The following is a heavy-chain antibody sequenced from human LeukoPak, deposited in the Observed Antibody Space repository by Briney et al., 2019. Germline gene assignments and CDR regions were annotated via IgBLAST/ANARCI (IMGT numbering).Heavy chain of an antibody. CDR3: ARGRRWLQDDAFDI. CDR1: GFTFSSYS. Sequence: GGSLRLSCAASGFTFSSYSMNWVRQAPGNGLEWVSSISSSSSYIYYADSVKGRFTISRDNAKNSLYLQMNSLRAEDTAVYYCARGRRWLQDDAFDIWGQGTMVTVSS. D-gene: IGHD5-24*01. V-gene: IGHV3-21*01. J-gene: IGHJ3*02. CDR2: ISSSSSYI.